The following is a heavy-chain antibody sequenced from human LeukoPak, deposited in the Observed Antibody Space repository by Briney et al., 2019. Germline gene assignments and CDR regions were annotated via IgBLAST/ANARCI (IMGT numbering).Heavy chain of an antibody. V-gene: IGHV3-15*01. CDR3: TSDHSSSWY. Sequence: PGGSLRLSRAASGFTFSNAWVSWVGQAPGKGPGWVGRLKSKTDGGTTDYAAPVKGRFTISRDDSKNTLYLQINSIKTENTAVYYCTSDHSSSWYWGQGTLVTVSS. J-gene: IGHJ4*02. CDR2: LKSKTDGGTT. D-gene: IGHD6-13*01. CDR1: GFTFSNAW.